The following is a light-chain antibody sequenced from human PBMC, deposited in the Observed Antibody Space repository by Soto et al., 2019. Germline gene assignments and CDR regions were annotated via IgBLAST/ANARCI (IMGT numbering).Light chain of an antibody. Sequence: EIVLTQSPATLSLSPGEGANLSCRASESLYSYLGWYQQKPGQTPRLLIYDTSKRATGVPARFSGSGSGTDYTLTISSLEPEDFAMYYCHEHGNWPRRTFGPGTTVDI. CDR2: DTS. V-gene: IGKV3-11*01. CDR1: ESLYSY. J-gene: IGKJ3*01. CDR3: HEHGNWPRRT.